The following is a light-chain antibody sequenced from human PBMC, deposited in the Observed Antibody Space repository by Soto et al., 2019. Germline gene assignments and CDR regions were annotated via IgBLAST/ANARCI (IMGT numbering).Light chain of an antibody. J-gene: IGLJ2*01. Sequence: QSALTQPRSVSGSPGQSVTISCTGASSDVGGYDYVSWYQQHPGKAPKLMIYDVNKRPSGVPDRFSGSKSANTASLTISGLQAEDEADYYCCSYAGSYTFVIFGGGTQLTVL. CDR2: DVN. V-gene: IGLV2-11*01. CDR1: SSDVGGYDY. CDR3: CSYAGSYTFVI.